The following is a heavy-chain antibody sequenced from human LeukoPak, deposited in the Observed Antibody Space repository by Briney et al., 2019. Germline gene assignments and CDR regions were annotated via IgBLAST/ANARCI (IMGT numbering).Heavy chain of an antibody. Sequence: SETLSLTCAVYGGSFSGYYWSWIRQPPGKGLEWIGYIYYSGNTNYNPSLKNRVTISVDTSKNQFSLKLSSVTAADTAVYYCARGYSGSYGRFDYWGQGTLATVSS. CDR3: ARGYSGSYGRFDY. D-gene: IGHD1-26*01. J-gene: IGHJ4*02. CDR2: IYYSGNT. CDR1: GGSFSGYY. V-gene: IGHV4-59*01.